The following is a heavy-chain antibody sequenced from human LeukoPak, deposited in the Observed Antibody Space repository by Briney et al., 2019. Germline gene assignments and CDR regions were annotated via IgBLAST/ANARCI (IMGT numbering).Heavy chain of an antibody. Sequence: PSETLSLTCTVSGGSVSSSSYQWGWIRQPPGKGLEWIGSIYYSGDTYYNPSLKSRVTISVDTSRNKFSLKLSSVTAADTAVYYCASVNFYVGYFDFWGQGTLVTVSS. CDR3: ASVNFYVGYFDF. CDR2: IYYSGDT. V-gene: IGHV4-39*01. J-gene: IGHJ4*02. CDR1: GGSVSSSSYQ. D-gene: IGHD3-16*01.